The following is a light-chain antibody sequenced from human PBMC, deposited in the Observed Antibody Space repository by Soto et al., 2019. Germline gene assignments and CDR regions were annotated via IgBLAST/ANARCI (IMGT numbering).Light chain of an antibody. CDR1: NIGSKS. V-gene: IGLV3-21*04. CDR3: QVWDSSNDHVV. CDR2: YDS. J-gene: IGLJ2*01. Sequence: SYELTQPPSLSVAPGKTATITCGGTNIGSKSGHWYQQKPGQAPVLVTYYDSDRASGIPERFSGSNSGKTATLTISRVEAGDEADYYCQVWDSSNDHVVFGGGTKVTV.